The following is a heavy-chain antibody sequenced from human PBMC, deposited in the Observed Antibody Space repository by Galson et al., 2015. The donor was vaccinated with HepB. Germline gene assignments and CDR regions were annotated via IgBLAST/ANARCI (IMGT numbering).Heavy chain of an antibody. CDR3: ARDYGGNSRFDP. Sequence: SVKVSCKASGGTFSSYTISWVRQAPGQGLEWMGRIIPILGIANYAQKFQGRVTITADKSTSTAYMELSSLRSEDTAVYYCARDYGGNSRFDPWGQGTLVTVSS. D-gene: IGHD4-23*01. J-gene: IGHJ5*02. V-gene: IGHV1-69*02. CDR1: GGTFSSYT. CDR2: IIPILGIA.